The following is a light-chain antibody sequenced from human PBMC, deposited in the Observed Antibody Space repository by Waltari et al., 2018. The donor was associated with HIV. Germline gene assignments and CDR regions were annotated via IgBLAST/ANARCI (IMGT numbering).Light chain of an antibody. CDR2: GAS. Sequence: DILLTQSPATLSVSPGVRGTLSCRASQSVGLNLAWYQQRPGQPPRLLVYGASTRASDVSTRFSASGSGTEVTLTITSVRSEDFATYFCQQYDVWPLTFGGGTNVDLK. CDR3: QQYDVWPLT. J-gene: IGKJ4*01. V-gene: IGKV3-15*01. CDR1: QSVGLN.